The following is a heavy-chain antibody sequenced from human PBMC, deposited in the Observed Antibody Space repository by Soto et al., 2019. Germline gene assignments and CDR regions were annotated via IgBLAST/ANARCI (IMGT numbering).Heavy chain of an antibody. CDR1: GCALNNFG. J-gene: IGHJ6*02. Sequence: ASVKVSCKASGCALNNFGMHWVRQAPGQRLEWMGCISAANASTKYSQKFQGRVTITRDASASTAYMELSSLRSDDTAVYYCARATLRYYAMDVWGQGTTVTVSS. CDR2: ISAANAST. V-gene: IGHV1-3*01. CDR3: ARATLRYYAMDV.